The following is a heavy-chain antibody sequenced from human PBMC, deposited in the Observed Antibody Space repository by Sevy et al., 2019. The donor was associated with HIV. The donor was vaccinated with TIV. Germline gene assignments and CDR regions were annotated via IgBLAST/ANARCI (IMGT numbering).Heavy chain of an antibody. J-gene: IGHJ5*01. CDR3: ARDAARVIVPTAGFDS. CDR1: RFTFRSFS. CDR2: IWYDGRTE. D-gene: IGHD1-1*01. V-gene: IGHV3-33*01. Sequence: GGSLRLSCVASRFTFRSFSMHWVRQAPGKGLEWVAAIWYDGRTERYADSVQGRFTISRDNFKKTLHLQMNSLRAEDTALYYCARDAARVIVPTAGFDSWGHGTLVTVSS.